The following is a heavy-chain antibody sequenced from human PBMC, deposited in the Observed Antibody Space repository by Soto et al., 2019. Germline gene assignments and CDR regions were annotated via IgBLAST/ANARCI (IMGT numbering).Heavy chain of an antibody. CDR2: INHLETT. CDR1: GASITFGGYS. Sequence: QLQLHESGSGLVKPSQTLSLTCTVSGASITFGGYSWSWIRQTPGKGLEWIGYINHLETTFYNPSCESRITLSIDRAKNQFSLKLHSMSAADRAVYFCARGGGSDSFDYWGQGILVTVSS. CDR3: ARGGGSDSFDY. J-gene: IGHJ4*02. V-gene: IGHV4-30-2*01. D-gene: IGHD1-26*01.